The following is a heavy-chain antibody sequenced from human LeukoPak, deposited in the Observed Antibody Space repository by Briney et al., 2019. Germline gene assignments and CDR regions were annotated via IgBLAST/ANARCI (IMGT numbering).Heavy chain of an antibody. CDR2: ISSSGSTI. V-gene: IGHV3-11*01. CDR1: GFTFSDYW. CDR3: ASPDSVAGHNFDY. D-gene: IGHD6-19*01. J-gene: IGHJ4*02. Sequence: PGGSLRLSCAASGFTFSDYWMNWVRQAPGKGLEWVSYISSSGSTIYYADSVKGRFTISRDNAKNSLYLQMNSLRAEDTAVYYCASPDSVAGHNFDYWGQGTLVTVSS.